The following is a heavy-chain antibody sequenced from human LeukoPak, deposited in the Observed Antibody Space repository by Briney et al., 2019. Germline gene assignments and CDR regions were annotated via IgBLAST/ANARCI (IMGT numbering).Heavy chain of an antibody. Sequence: GGSLRLSCAASGFTFDDYAMRWVRQAPGKGLEWVSGISWNSGSIGYADSVKGRFTISRDNAKNSLYLQMNSLRAEDTALYYCAKDILDYYDSSGPFDYWGQGTLVTVSS. CDR2: ISWNSGSI. CDR3: AKDILDYYDSSGPFDY. CDR1: GFTFDDYA. D-gene: IGHD3-22*01. J-gene: IGHJ4*02. V-gene: IGHV3-9*01.